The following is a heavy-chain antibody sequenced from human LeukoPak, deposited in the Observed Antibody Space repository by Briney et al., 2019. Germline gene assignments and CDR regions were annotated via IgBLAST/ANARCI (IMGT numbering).Heavy chain of an antibody. CDR3: ARGREAGT. V-gene: IGHV4-34*01. J-gene: IGHJ5*02. D-gene: IGHD6-19*01. CDR1: AGSVSGYY. CDR2: INHSGST. Sequence: PSETLSLTCAVYAGSVSGYYWMWSRQPPGKGLEWIGEINHSGSTNYNPSLKSRVTISVDTSKNQFSLKLSSVTAADTAVSYCARGREAGTWGQGTLVTVSS.